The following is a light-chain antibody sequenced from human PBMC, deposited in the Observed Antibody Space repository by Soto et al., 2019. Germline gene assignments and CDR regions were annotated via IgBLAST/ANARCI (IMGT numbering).Light chain of an antibody. CDR2: GAS. V-gene: IGKV3-15*01. CDR1: QSISNN. CDR3: QQYNNWPIT. J-gene: IGKJ5*01. Sequence: IVMTQSPATVSVSPWERVTLSCRASQSISNNLAWYQQKPGQVPRLLIYGASTRATGLPARFTGRGSVTEFTLTISSLQSEDFAVYYCQQYNNWPITFGQGTRLEIK.